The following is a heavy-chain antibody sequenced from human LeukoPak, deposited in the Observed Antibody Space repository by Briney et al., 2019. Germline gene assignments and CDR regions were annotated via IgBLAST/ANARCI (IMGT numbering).Heavy chain of an antibody. CDR1: GYTFTGYY. V-gene: IGHV1-2*04. D-gene: IGHD6-13*01. CDR3: ARESRMYSSSLNAFDI. CDR2: INPNSGGT. Sequence: ASVKVSCKASGYTFTGYYMHWVRQAPGQGLEWMGWINPNSGGTNYAQKFQGWVTMTRDTSISTAYMELSRLRSDDTAVYYCARESRMYSSSLNAFDIWGQRTMVTVSS. J-gene: IGHJ3*02.